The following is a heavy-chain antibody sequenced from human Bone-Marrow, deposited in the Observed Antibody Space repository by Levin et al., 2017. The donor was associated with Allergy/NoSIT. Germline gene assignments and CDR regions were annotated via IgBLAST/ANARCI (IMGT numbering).Heavy chain of an antibody. Sequence: SETLSLTCTVSGGSISSGGYHWSWIRQHAGKGLEWIGYIYYSGSTYYNPSLKSRAMISLDTSKNQFSLKVTSATTADAAVYYCAREDGSTFDSWGQGTLVTVSS. D-gene: IGHD5-24*01. V-gene: IGHV4-31*03. CDR1: GGSISSGGYH. CDR2: IYYSGST. J-gene: IGHJ4*02. CDR3: AREDGSTFDS.